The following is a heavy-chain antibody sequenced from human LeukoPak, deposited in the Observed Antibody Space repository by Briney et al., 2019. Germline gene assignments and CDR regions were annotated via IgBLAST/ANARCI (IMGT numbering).Heavy chain of an antibody. CDR1: GYSISSGYY. J-gene: IGHJ4*02. Sequence: SETLSLTCTVSGYSISSGYYWGWVRQPPGKGLEWIANLYHSGSTYYNPSLKSRVTISVDTSKNQFSPKLSSVTAADTAVYYCARVTYSIFDYWGQGTLVTVSS. CDR2: LYHSGST. V-gene: IGHV4-38-2*02. CDR3: ARVTYSIFDY. D-gene: IGHD2-21*01.